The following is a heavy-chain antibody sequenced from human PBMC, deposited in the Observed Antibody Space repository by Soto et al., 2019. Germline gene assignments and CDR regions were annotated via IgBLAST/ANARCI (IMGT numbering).Heavy chain of an antibody. D-gene: IGHD3-10*01. V-gene: IGHV4-31*03. CDR3: ARDVYYYGSGSSHAFDY. J-gene: IGHJ4*02. CDR1: GGSISSGGYY. Sequence: PSETLSLTCTVSGGSISSGGYYWSWIRQHPGKGLEWIGYIYYSGSTYYNPSLKSRVTISVDTSKNQFSLKLSSVTAADTAVYYCARDVYYYGSGSSHAFDYWGEGTLVTVSS. CDR2: IYYSGST.